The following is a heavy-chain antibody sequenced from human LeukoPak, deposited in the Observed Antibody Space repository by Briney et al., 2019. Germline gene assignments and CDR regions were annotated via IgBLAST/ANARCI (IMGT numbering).Heavy chain of an antibody. CDR1: GDSVSSNSAA. D-gene: IGHD3-22*01. CDR3: ARDTYYYDSSGYYYYFDY. J-gene: IGHJ4*02. CDR2: TYYRSKWYN. V-gene: IGHV6-1*01. Sequence: SQTLSLTRAISGDSVSSNSAAWNWIRQSPSRGLEWLGRTYYRSKWYNDYAVSVKSRITINPDTSKNQFSLQLNSVTPEDTAVYYCARDTYYYDSSGYYYYFDYWGQGTLVTVSS.